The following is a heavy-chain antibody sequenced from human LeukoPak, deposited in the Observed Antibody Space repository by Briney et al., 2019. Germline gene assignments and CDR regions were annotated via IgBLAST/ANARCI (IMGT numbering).Heavy chain of an antibody. J-gene: IGHJ4*02. Sequence: PAETLSLTCTVSVGSISNYYWSWIRQPPGKGLEWIGYIYYSGSTNYNPSLKSRVTISVDTSKNQFSLKLSSVTAADTAVYYCARGRSHFDYWGQGTLVTVSS. V-gene: IGHV4-59*01. CDR3: ARGRSHFDY. CDR1: VGSISNYY. CDR2: IYYSGST.